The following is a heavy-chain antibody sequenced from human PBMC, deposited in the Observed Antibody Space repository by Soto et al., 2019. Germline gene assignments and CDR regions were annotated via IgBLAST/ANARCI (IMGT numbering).Heavy chain of an antibody. CDR1: GGSISSYY. D-gene: IGHD5-12*01. J-gene: IGHJ4*02. V-gene: IGHV4-59*01. Sequence: SETLSLTCTVSGGSISSYYWSWIRQPPGKGLEWIGYIYYSGSTNYNPSLKSRVTISVDTSKNQFSLKLSSVTAADTAVYYCARDVSGYDRYYFDYWGQGTLVTVSS. CDR2: IYYSGST. CDR3: ARDVSGYDRYYFDY.